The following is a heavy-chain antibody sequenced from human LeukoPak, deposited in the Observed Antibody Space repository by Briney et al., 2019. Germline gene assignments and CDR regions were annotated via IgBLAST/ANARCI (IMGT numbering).Heavy chain of an antibody. D-gene: IGHD5-24*01. CDR3: ARATMKYYYYYMDV. CDR2: MNPNSGNT. J-gene: IGHJ6*03. Sequence: ASVEVSCKASGYTFTSYDINWVRQATGQGLEWMGWMNPNSGNTGYAQKFQGRVTMTRNTSISTAYMELSSLRSEDTAVYYCARATMKYYYYYMDVWGEGTTVTVSS. CDR1: GYTFTSYD. V-gene: IGHV1-8*01.